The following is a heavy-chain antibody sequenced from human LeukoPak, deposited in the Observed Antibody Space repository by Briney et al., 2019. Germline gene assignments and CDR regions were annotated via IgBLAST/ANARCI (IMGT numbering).Heavy chain of an antibody. CDR1: GFTFSNAW. J-gene: IGHJ4*02. D-gene: IGHD5-18*01. CDR3: VEGGAARFDY. V-gene: IGHV3-15*01. CDR2: IKSKTDGGTT. Sequence: GGSLRLSCAASGFTFSNAWMSWVRQAPGKGLEWVGRIKSKTDGGTTDYAAPVKGRFTISRDDSKNTLYLQMNSLRAGDTAVYYCVEGGAARFDYWGQGTLVAVSS.